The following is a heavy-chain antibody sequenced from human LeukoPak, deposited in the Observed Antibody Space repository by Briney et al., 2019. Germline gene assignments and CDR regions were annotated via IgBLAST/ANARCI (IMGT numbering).Heavy chain of an antibody. CDR1: GFTFSSYG. CDR2: IWYDGSNK. CDR3: AREDSSSVFDY. J-gene: IGHJ4*02. D-gene: IGHD6-13*01. Sequence: GGSLRLSCAASGFTFSSYGMHWVRQAPGKGLEWVAVIWYDGSNKYYVDSVKGRFTISRDNSKNTLYLQMNSLRAEDTAVYYCAREDSSSVFDYWGQGTLVIVSS. V-gene: IGHV3-33*01.